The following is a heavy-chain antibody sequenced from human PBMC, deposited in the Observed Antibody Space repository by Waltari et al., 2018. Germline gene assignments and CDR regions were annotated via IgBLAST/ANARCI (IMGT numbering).Heavy chain of an antibody. V-gene: IGHV4-39*01. Sequence: QVRLRESGPGLVKPSETLSITCAVSGASVASAAHYWGWIRQSPERGLEWIGTRYFPGTTHYNPSLRSRVTISADTSRDQFSLRVNSVTAADTAVYYCAGTDLHTKIAFDSWGQGTQVTVSA. J-gene: IGHJ4*02. CDR2: RYFPGTT. CDR3: AGTDLHTKIAFDS. CDR1: GASVASAAHY. D-gene: IGHD2-21*01.